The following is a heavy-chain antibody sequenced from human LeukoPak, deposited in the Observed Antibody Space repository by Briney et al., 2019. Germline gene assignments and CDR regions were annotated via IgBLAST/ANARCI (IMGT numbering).Heavy chain of an antibody. CDR2: ISSDGSST. D-gene: IGHD5-18*01. V-gene: IGHV3-74*01. Sequence: GGSLRLSCAASGFTFSSYAMSWVRQAPGKGLVWVSRISSDGSSTSYADSVKGRFTISRDNAKNTLYLQMNSLRAEDTAVYYCARGAGGYSYGWGQGTLVAVSS. CDR1: GFTFSSYA. CDR3: ARGAGGYSYG. J-gene: IGHJ4*02.